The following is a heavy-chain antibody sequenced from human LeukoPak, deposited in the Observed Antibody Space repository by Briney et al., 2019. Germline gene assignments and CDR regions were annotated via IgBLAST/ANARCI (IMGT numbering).Heavy chain of an antibody. D-gene: IGHD3-22*01. CDR1: GVSISSYY. CDR2: ISYSGST. Sequence: SETLPLTCTVSGVSISSYYWSWIRQPPGEGLEWIGYISYSGSTNYIPSLKSRVTISVDTSKNQFSLKLTSVTAADTAVYYCARHRGNGYDRDFDIWGQGTMVTVSS. J-gene: IGHJ3*02. V-gene: IGHV4-59*08. CDR3: ARHRGNGYDRDFDI.